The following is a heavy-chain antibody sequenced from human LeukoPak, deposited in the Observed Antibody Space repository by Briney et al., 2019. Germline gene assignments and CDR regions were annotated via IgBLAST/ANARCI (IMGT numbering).Heavy chain of an antibody. CDR3: ARDDAKYYYYYGMDV. D-gene: IGHD2-2*01. CDR1: GFTFSSYS. CDR2: ISSSSSYI. J-gene: IGHJ6*02. Sequence: GGSLRLSCAASGFTFSSYSMNWVRQAPGKGLEWVSSISSSSSYIYYADSVKGRFTISRDNAKNTLYLQMNSLRAEDTAVYYCARDDAKYYYYYGMDVWGQGTTVTVSS. V-gene: IGHV3-21*01.